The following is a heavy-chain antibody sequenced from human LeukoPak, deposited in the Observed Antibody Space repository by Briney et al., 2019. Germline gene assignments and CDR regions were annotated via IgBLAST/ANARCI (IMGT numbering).Heavy chain of an antibody. V-gene: IGHV3-7*01. Sequence: PGGSLRLSCAASGFTFSSYWMSWVRQAPGEGLEWVANIKQDGSEKYYVDSAKGRFTISRDNAKNSLYLQMNSLRAEDTAVYYCARGSIAVDMYYFDYWGQGTLVTVSS. CDR3: ARGSIAVDMYYFDY. CDR1: GFTFSSYW. J-gene: IGHJ4*02. CDR2: IKQDGSEK. D-gene: IGHD6-19*01.